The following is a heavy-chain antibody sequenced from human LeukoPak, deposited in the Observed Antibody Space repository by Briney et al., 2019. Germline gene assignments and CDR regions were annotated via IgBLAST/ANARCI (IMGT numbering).Heavy chain of an antibody. CDR2: INNDGVST. Sequence: GGSLRLSCAASGFTFSSYWMHWVRQVPGKGLEWLSRINNDGVSTSYADSVKGRFTISRDNAKNTLYLRVNGLRAEDTAIYYCARKPLSGGYGGTIDYWGQGTLVTVSS. CDR1: GFTFSSYW. D-gene: IGHD5-12*01. CDR3: ARKPLSGGYGGTIDY. V-gene: IGHV3-74*01. J-gene: IGHJ4*02.